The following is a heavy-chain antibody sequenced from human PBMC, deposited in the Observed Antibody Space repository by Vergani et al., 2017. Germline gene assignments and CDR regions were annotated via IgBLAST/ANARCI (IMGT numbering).Heavy chain of an antibody. J-gene: IGHJ4*02. V-gene: IGHV1-69*06. CDR2: IIPIFGTA. Sequence: QVQLVQSGAEVKKPGSSVKVSCKASGFTFSSYYISWVRQAPGQGLEWMGGIIPIFGTANYAQKCQGRVTITADNSTSTDYMELSILRSEDTAVYYCARDGRGRNYYGSESYYNYFDYWGQGTLVTVSS. D-gene: IGHD3-10*01. CDR1: GFTFSSYY. CDR3: ARDGRGRNYYGSESYYNYFDY.